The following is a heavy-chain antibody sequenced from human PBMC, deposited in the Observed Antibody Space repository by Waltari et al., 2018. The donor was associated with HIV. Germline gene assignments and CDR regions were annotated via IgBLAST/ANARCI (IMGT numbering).Heavy chain of an antibody. CDR2: IYYTGIA. J-gene: IGHJ2*01. CDR1: GGSVSSGSYF. Sequence: QLQMQESGVGLVKPSETRSLTCAVSGGSVSSGSYFWGWVRQPPGKGLEWVGRIYYTGIAYYNPSLKSRVTISVDTSKNQFSLKVTAVTAADTAVYYCARHALRVGAAYWNFDLWGRGTLVTVSS. V-gene: IGHV4-39*01. D-gene: IGHD1-26*01. CDR3: ARHALRVGAAYWNFDL.